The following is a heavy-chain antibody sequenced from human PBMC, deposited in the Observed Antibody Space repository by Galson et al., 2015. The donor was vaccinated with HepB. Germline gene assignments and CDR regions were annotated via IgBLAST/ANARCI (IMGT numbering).Heavy chain of an antibody. V-gene: IGHV1-58*01. J-gene: IGHJ2*01. D-gene: IGHD2-21*02. CDR2: IVVGSGNT. CDR1: GFTFTSSA. Sequence: SVKVSCKASGFTFTSSAVQWVRQARGQRLEWIGWIVVGSGNTNYAQKFQERVTITRDMSTSTAYMELSSLRSEDTAVYYCAADRYCGGDCYSNWYFDLWGRGTLVTVSS. CDR3: AADRYCGGDCYSNWYFDL.